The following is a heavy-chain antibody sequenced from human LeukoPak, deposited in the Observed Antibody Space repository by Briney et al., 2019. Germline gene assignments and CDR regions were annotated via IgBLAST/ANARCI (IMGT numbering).Heavy chain of an antibody. CDR3: ARQLVRNWFDP. CDR1: GYTFTSYG. J-gene: IGHJ5*02. D-gene: IGHD6-13*01. V-gene: IGHV1-18*01. CDR2: ISAYNGNT. Sequence: ASVKVSCKASGYTFTSYGISWVRQAPVQGLELMGWISAYNGNTNYAQKLQGRVTMTTDTSTSTAYMELRSLRSDDTAVYYCARQLVRNWFDPWGQGTLVTVSS.